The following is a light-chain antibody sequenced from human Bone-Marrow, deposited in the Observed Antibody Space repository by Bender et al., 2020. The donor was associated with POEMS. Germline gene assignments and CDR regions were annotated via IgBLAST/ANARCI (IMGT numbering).Light chain of an antibody. CDR3: AAWDDSVSGLSWI. J-gene: IGLJ2*01. CDR1: NIGNKA. CDR2: DDN. V-gene: IGLV3-21*02. Sequence: AASITCGGDNIGNKALHWYQQKPGQAPLLVLFDDNSRPSGVPDRFSGSNSGNTATLTISGLRSEDEADYYCAAWDDSVSGLSWIFGGGTKLTVL.